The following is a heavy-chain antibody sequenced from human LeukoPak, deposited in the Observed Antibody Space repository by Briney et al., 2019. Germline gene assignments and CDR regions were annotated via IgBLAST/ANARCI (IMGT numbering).Heavy chain of an antibody. D-gene: IGHD6-13*01. CDR3: ATDRTIAAAVNWFDP. Sequence: GASVKVSCKVSGYTLTELSMHWVRQAPGKGLEWMGGFDPEDGETIYAQKFQGRVTMTEDTSTDTAYMELSSLRSEDTAVYYCATDRTIAAAVNWFDPWGQGTLVTVSS. V-gene: IGHV1-24*01. CDR1: GYTLTELS. CDR2: FDPEDGET. J-gene: IGHJ5*02.